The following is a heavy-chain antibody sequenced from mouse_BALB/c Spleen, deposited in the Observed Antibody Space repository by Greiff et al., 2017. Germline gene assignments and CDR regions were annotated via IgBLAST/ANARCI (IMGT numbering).Heavy chain of an antibody. J-gene: IGHJ4*01. V-gene: IGHV2-9-2*01. CDR3: VRAISYAMDY. CDR2: IWTGGGT. CDR1: GFSLTSYD. Sequence: VMLVESGPGLVAPSQSLSITCTVSGFSLTSYDISWIRQPPGKGLEWLGVIWTGGGTNYNSAFMSRLSISKDNSKSQVFLKMNSLQTDDTAIYYCVRAISYAMDYWGQGTSVTVSS.